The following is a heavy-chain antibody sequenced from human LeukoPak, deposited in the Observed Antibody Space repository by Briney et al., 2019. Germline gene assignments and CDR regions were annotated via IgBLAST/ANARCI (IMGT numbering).Heavy chain of an antibody. J-gene: IGHJ6*03. CDR3: ARRISDYYYYYMDV. V-gene: IGHV4-39*01. CDR1: GGSISTSAFY. Sequence: SETLSLXCTVSGGSISTSAFYWGWIRQPPGKGLEWIGSIYDSGNEFYNPSLKSRVTISADTSKNQFSMKLNSVTAADTAMYYCARRISDYYYYYMDVWGEGITVTVSS. D-gene: IGHD2/OR15-2a*01. CDR2: IYDSGNE.